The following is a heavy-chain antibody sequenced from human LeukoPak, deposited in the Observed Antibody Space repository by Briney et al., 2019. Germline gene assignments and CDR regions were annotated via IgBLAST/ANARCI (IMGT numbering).Heavy chain of an antibody. D-gene: IGHD5-12*01. J-gene: IGHJ6*02. CDR2: ISYDGSNK. V-gene: IGHV3-30*18. CDR1: GFTFSSYG. CDR3: AKEESGYDPRYYGMDV. Sequence: SGRSLRLSCAASGFTFSSYGMHWVRQAPGKGLEWVAVISYDGSNKYYADSVKGRFTISRDNSKNTLYLQMNSLRAEDTAVYYCAKEESGYDPRYYGMDVWGQGTTVTVSS.